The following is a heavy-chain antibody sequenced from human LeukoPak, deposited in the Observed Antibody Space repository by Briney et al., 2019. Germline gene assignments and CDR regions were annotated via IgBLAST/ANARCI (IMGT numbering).Heavy chain of an antibody. CDR3: ATLRGGGSYYFDY. D-gene: IGHD1-26*01. J-gene: IGHJ4*02. CDR1: GGSISSYY. Sequence: PSETLSLTCTVSGGSISSYYWSWIRQPPGKGLEWIGYIYYSVSTNYNPSLKSRVTISVYTSKNQFSLKLSSVTAADTAVYYCATLRGGGSYYFDYWGQGTLVTVSS. CDR2: IYYSVST. V-gene: IGHV4-59*08.